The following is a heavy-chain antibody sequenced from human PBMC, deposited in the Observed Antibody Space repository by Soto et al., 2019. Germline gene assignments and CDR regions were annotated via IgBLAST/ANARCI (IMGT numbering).Heavy chain of an antibody. CDR3: ARLQAAAGDNDLTFDY. D-gene: IGHD6-13*01. V-gene: IGHV5-10-1*01. Sequence: EVQLVQSGAEVKKPGESLRISCKGSGYSFTSYWISWVRQMPGKGLEWMGRIDPSDSYTNYSRSLQGHVTIAADKSISTAYLQWSSLKASDTAMYYCARLQAAAGDNDLTFDYWGQGTLVTVSS. J-gene: IGHJ4*02. CDR1: GYSFTSYW. CDR2: IDPSDSYT.